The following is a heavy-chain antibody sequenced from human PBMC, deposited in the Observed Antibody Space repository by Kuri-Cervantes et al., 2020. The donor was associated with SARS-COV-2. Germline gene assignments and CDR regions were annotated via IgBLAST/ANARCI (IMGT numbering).Heavy chain of an antibody. Sequence: GSLRLSCTVSGGSISSSSYYWGWIRQPPGKGLEWIGSIYYSGSTYYNPSLKSRVTISVDTSKNQFSLKLSSVTAADTAVYYCARGSSPTALIDYWGQGTLVTVSS. CDR3: ARGSSPTALIDY. CDR1: GGSISSSSYY. CDR2: IYYSGST. D-gene: IGHD6-13*01. V-gene: IGHV4-39*07. J-gene: IGHJ4*02.